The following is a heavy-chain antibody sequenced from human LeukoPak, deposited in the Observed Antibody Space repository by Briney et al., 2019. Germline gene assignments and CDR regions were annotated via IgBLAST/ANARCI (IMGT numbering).Heavy chain of an antibody. CDR3: AKDPERGYSYGYFDY. D-gene: IGHD5-18*01. J-gene: IGHJ4*02. CDR2: IWYDGSNK. V-gene: IGHV3-33*06. Sequence: GGSLRLSCAASGFTFSDHYMDWVRQAPGKGLEWVAVIWYDGSNKYYADSVKGRFTISRDNSKNTLYLQMNSLRAEDTAVYYCAKDPERGYSYGYFDYWGQGTLVTVSS. CDR1: GFTFSDHY.